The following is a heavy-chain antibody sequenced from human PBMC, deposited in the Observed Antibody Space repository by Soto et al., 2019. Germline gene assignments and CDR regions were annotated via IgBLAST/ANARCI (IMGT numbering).Heavy chain of an antibody. CDR2: IYYSGST. D-gene: IGHD6-19*01. Sequence: QVQLQESGPGLVKPSETLSLTCTVSGGSVSSGSYYWSWIRQPPGKGLEWIGYIYYSGSTNYNPYLTSGVTISVDTSKNQFSLKLSSVTAADTAVYYCARGIEGWYQGRYYYGMDVWGQGTTVTVSS. J-gene: IGHJ6*02. CDR1: GGSVSSGSYY. V-gene: IGHV4-61*01. CDR3: ARGIEGWYQGRYYYGMDV.